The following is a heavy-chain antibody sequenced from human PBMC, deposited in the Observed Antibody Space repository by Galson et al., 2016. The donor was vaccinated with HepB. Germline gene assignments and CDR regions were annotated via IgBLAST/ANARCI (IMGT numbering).Heavy chain of an antibody. CDR1: GFTFSSYA. V-gene: IGHV3-30-3*01. J-gene: IGHJ6*04. CDR3: ARDGGSRRWPLDYYYGMDV. CDR2: ISYDGSNK. Sequence: SLRLSCAASGFTFSSYAMHWVRQAPGKGLEWVAVISYDGSNKYYADSVKRRFTISRDNSKNTLYLQMNSLRAEDTAVYYCARDGGSRRWPLDYYYGMDVWGKGTTVTVSS. D-gene: IGHD4-23*01.